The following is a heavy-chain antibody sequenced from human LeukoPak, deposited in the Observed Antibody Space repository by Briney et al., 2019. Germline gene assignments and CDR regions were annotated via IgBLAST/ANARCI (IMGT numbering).Heavy chain of an antibody. D-gene: IGHD3-22*01. J-gene: IGHJ1*01. CDR1: GFTFTIYT. Sequence: GGSLRLSCSASGFTFTIYTMHWVRQAPGKGLEYVSAISSNGGTTYYADSVKGRFFISRDNSKNTLFLQLSSLRPEDTTVYYCVRDDVYYYDSSGYPHWGQGTLVTVSS. CDR3: VRDDVYYYDSSGYPH. V-gene: IGHV3-64D*06. CDR2: ISSNGGTT.